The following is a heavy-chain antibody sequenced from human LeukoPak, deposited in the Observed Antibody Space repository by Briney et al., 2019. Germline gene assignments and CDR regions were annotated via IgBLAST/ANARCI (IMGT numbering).Heavy chain of an antibody. CDR1: GNSINSYY. CDR3: ARAVGGDGSGSL. D-gene: IGHD3-10*01. V-gene: IGHV4-59*01. CDR2: ISYTGDT. Sequence: PSETLSLTCTVSGNSINSYYWSWVRQPPGKGLEWIGHISYTGDTNYNPSLKSRVTISVDTSKNQFSLKVTSVTAADTAVYYCARAVGGDGSGSLWGPGTLVTVSS. J-gene: IGHJ4*02.